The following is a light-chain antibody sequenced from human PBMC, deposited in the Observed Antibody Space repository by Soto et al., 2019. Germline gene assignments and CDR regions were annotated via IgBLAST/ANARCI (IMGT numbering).Light chain of an antibody. J-gene: IGKJ2*01. Sequence: EIVLTQSPGTLSLSPGERATLSCRASQSVRSSSLAWYQHKPGQAPRLLIHGASTRATGIPDRFRGSGSGTDFTLTISRLEPEDFAVYYCQHYYPSPRYAFGQGTKLEIK. CDR1: QSVRSSS. CDR2: GAS. V-gene: IGKV3-20*01. CDR3: QHYYPSPRYA.